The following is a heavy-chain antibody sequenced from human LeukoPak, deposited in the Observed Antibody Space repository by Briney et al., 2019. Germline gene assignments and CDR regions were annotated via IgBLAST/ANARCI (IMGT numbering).Heavy chain of an antibody. CDR3: ARGSSIHVLLYHYYYMDV. D-gene: IGHD2-2*01. V-gene: IGHV1-2*02. Sequence: ASVKVSCKASGYTFSGNYIHWVRQAPGQGLEWMGWINPSSGRTNYAQNFQDRVAMTRDTSISTAYMELSSLRSDDTAVYYCARGSSIHVLLYHYYYMDVWGKGTTVAVSS. CDR1: GYTFSGNY. J-gene: IGHJ6*03. CDR2: INPSSGRT.